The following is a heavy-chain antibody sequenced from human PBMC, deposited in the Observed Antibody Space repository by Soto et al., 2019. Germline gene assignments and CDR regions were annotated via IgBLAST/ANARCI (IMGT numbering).Heavy chain of an antibody. V-gene: IGHV1-3*01. J-gene: IGHJ4*02. D-gene: IGHD3-10*01. Sequence: ASVNVSCKASGYTFTSYAMHWVRQAPGQRLEWMGWINAGNGNTKYSQKFQGRVTITRDTSASTAYMELSSLRSEDTAVYYCARAPQYGLADYWGQGALVTVSS. CDR1: GYTFTSYA. CDR2: INAGNGNT. CDR3: ARAPQYGLADY.